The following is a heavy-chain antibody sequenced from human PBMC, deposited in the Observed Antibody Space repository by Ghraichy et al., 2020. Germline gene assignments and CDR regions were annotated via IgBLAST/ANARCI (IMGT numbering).Heavy chain of an antibody. CDR2: IKQDGSEK. J-gene: IGHJ3*02. CDR1: GFTFSSYW. CDR3: ARDAFYYYDSSGYYYSHHDAFDI. V-gene: IGHV3-7*03. Sequence: GGSLRLSCAASGFTFSSYWMSWVRQAPGKGLEWVANIKQDGSEKYYVDSVKGRFTISRDNAKNSLYLQMNSLRAEDTAVYYCARDAFYYYDSSGYYYSHHDAFDIWGQGTMVTVSS. D-gene: IGHD3-22*01.